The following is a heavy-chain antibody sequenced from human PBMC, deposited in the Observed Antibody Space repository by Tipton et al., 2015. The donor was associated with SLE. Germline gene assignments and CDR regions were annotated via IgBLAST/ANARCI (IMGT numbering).Heavy chain of an antibody. CDR1: GFTFSSYE. Sequence: SLRLSCAASGFTFSSYEMNWVRQAPGKGLEWVSYISSSGSTIYYADSVKGRFTISRDNAKNSLYLQMNSLRAEDTAVYYCARDRTYSVYDRGGRRFDYWGQGTLVTVSS. J-gene: IGHJ4*02. V-gene: IGHV3-48*03. CDR3: ARDRTYSVYDRGGRRFDY. D-gene: IGHD5/OR15-5a*01. CDR2: ISSSGSTI.